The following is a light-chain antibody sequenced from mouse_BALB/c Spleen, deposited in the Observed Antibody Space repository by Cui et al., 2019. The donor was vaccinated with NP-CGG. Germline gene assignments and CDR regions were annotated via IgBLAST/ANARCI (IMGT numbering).Light chain of an antibody. CDR2: GTK. CDR3: ALWYSNHWV. J-gene: IGLJ1*01. V-gene: IGLV1*01. CDR1: IGSVTTIKY. Sequence: QAVVTQESALTTLPGETVTFTCRPSIGSVTTIKYANCVQEKPDHLFSCLISGTKNRAPGVPARFSGSLIGDKAALTITGAQTEDEAIYFCALWYSNHWVFGGGTKLTFL.